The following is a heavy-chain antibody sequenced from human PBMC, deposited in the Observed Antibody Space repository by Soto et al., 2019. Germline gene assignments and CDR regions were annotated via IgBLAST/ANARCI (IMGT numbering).Heavy chain of an antibody. D-gene: IGHD3-22*01. V-gene: IGHV3-53*01. CDR1: GFTVSSNY. Sequence: VGSLRLSCAASGFTVSSNYMSWVRQAPGKGLEWVSVIYSGGSTYYADSVKGRFTISRDNSKNTLYLQMNSLRAEDTAVYYCARVIDDSSGYYYPFDYWGQRTLVTVSS. CDR3: ARVIDDSSGYYYPFDY. J-gene: IGHJ4*02. CDR2: IYSGGST.